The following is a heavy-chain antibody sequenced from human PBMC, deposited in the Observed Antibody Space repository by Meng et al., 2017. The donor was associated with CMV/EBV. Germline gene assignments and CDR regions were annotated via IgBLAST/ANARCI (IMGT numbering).Heavy chain of an antibody. J-gene: IGHJ4*02. CDR3: AGQNVAAAAGTVFDY. V-gene: IGHV4-61*01. D-gene: IGHD6-13*01. CDR2: IYYSGST. CDR1: GGSVSSGSYY. Sequence: SETLSLTCTVSGGSVSSGSYYWSWIRQPPGKGLEWIGYIYYSGSTNYTPSLKSRVTISVDTPKNQFSLKLSSVTAADTAVYYCAGQNVAAAAGTVFDYWGQGTLVTVSS.